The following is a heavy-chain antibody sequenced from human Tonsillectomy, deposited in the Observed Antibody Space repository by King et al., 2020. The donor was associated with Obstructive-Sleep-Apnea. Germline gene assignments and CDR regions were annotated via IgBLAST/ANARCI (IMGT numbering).Heavy chain of an antibody. D-gene: IGHD5-24*01. CDR1: GGSISSYY. Sequence: VQLQESGPGLVKPSETLSLTCTVSGGSISSYYWSWIRQPPGKGLQGIGYIYYSGSPNYNPSLKSRVTISVYTSKNQFPLKLSSVTAADTAVYYCARHQADGYNYVAFDYWGQGTLVTVSS. CDR2: IYYSGSP. V-gene: IGHV4-59*08. J-gene: IGHJ4*02. CDR3: ARHQADGYNYVAFDY.